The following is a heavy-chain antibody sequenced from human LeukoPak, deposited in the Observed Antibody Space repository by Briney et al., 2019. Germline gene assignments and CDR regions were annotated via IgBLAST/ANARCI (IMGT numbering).Heavy chain of an antibody. CDR1: GGSISPYY. D-gene: IGHD3-9*01. CDR2: IDPSGSA. V-gene: IGHV4-59*01. J-gene: IGHJ6*02. CDR3: ARDHWLFSSKTWYYYGMDV. Sequence: SETLSLTCVVSGGSISPYYWSWIRQSPGKGLEWIGYIDPSGSASYNPSLKSRVTVFVDTSKNLVSLILTSVSASDTAIYYCARDHWLFSSKTWYYYGMDVWGQGTTVTVSS.